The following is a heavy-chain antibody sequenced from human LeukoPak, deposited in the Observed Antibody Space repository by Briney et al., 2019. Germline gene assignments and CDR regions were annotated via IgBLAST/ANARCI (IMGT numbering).Heavy chain of an antibody. CDR3: VRLSGYDRRYYFDF. Sequence: GGSLRLSCAASGFTFSGYSINWVRQAPGKGLEWVSSISSRGTYIYYPDSVRGRFTISRDNARSSLYLQMDSLRVEDTAVYYCVRLSGYDRRYYFDFWGQGTLVIVSS. CDR2: ISSRGTYI. J-gene: IGHJ4*02. V-gene: IGHV3-21*06. D-gene: IGHD5-12*01. CDR1: GFTFSGYS.